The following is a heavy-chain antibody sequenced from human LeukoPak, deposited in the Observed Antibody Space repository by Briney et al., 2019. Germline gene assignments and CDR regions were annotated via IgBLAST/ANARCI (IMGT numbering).Heavy chain of an antibody. CDR2: INPNSGGT. V-gene: IGHV1-2*02. J-gene: IGHJ3*02. CDR1: GYTFTGYY. CDR3: ARVGLQTGDDAFDI. Sequence: GASVKVSCKASGYTFTGYYMHWVGQAPGQGLEGMGWINPNSGGTNCAQKFQGRVTMTRDTSISTAYMELSRLRSDDTAVYYCARVGLQTGDDAFDIWGQGTMVTVSS. D-gene: IGHD4-11*01.